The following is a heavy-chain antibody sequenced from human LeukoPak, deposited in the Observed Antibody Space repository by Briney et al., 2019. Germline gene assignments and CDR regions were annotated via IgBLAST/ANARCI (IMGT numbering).Heavy chain of an antibody. J-gene: IGHJ6*03. CDR1: GFTFTSYG. V-gene: IGHV3-7*01. D-gene: IGHD2-21*01. CDR2: IKQDGSEK. Sequence: GGSLRLSCAASGFTFTSYGMHWVRQAPGKGLEWVANIKQDGSEKYYVDSVKGRFTISRDNAKNSLYLQMNSLRAEDTAVYYCAREVSGDNYYYYYMDVWGKGTTVTVSS. CDR3: AREVSGDNYYYYYMDV.